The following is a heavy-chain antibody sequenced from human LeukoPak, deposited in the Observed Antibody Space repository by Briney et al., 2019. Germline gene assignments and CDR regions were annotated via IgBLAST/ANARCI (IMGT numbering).Heavy chain of an antibody. D-gene: IGHD3-16*02. J-gene: IGHJ4*02. CDR1: GGSFSGYY. CDR2: INHSGST. Sequence: SETLSLTCAVYGGSFSGYYWSWIRQPPGKGLEWIGEINHSGSTNYNPSLKSRVTISVDTSKNQSSLKLSSVTAADTAVYYCARVKTYYRIRELSPYFDYWGQGTLVTVSS. CDR3: ARVKTYYRIRELSPYFDY. V-gene: IGHV4-34*01.